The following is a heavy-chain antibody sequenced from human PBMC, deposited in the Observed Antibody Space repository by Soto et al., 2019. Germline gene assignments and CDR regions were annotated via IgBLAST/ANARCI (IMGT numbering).Heavy chain of an antibody. Sequence: LSETLSLTCTVSGGSISSSSYYWGWIRQPPGKGLEWIGSIYYSGSTYYNPSLKSRVTISVDTSKNQFSLKLSSMTAADTAVYYCARQGGSLNYYYYYYMDVWGKGTTVTVSS. CDR2: IYYSGST. D-gene: IGHD2-15*01. CDR1: GGSISSSSYY. CDR3: ARQGGSLNYYYYYYMDV. J-gene: IGHJ6*03. V-gene: IGHV4-39*01.